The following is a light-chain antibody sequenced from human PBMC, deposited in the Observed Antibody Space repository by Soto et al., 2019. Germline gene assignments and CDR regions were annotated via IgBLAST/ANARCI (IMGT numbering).Light chain of an antibody. CDR1: SSDVGGYNS. Sequence: QSVLTQPASVSGSPGQSITISCTGTSSDVGGYNSVSWYRQDPGKAPKLMIYDVTNRPSGVSNRFSGSKSGNTASLTISALQAEDEADYYCSSFTSSITYVFGTGTKVTVL. CDR2: DVT. V-gene: IGLV2-14*01. J-gene: IGLJ1*01. CDR3: SSFTSSITYV.